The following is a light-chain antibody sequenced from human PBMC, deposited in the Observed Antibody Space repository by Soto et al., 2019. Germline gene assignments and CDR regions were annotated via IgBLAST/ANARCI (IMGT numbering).Light chain of an antibody. J-gene: IGLJ2*01. CDR3: SSYTSSSTLGHVV. V-gene: IGLV2-14*01. Sequence: QSALTQPASVSGSPGQSITISCTGTSSDVGGYNYVSWYQQHPGKAPKFMIYDVSNRPSGVSNRLSGSKSGNTASLTISGLQAEDEADYYCSSYTSSSTLGHVVFGGGTKLTVL. CDR1: SSDVGGYNY. CDR2: DVS.